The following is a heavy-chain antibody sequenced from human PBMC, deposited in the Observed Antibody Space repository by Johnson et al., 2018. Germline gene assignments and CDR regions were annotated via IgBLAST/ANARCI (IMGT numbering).Heavy chain of an antibody. V-gene: IGHV3-30*18. CDR2: ISFDGKVS. CDR1: GFIFSNYD. CDR3: ANGPLIGGEMAEFHH. J-gene: IGHJ1*01. Sequence: QVQLVQSGGGVVQPGTSLRLSCAASGFIFSNYDIHWVRQAPGKGLEWVSVISFDGKVSYYTESMKGRFTISRDNSKSTAYLQIDTLRADDTAMYYCANGPLIGGEMAEFHHWGQGTLVTVSS. D-gene: IGHD5-24*01.